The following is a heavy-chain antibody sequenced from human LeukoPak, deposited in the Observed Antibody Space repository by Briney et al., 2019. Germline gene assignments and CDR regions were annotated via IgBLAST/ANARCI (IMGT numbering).Heavy chain of an antibody. CDR1: QFTTFSSYA. V-gene: IGHV3-23*01. J-gene: IGHJ6*03. CDR2: MSGAGGR. D-gene: IGHD1-1*01. CDR3: AKKGQAGTGRNYMDV. Sequence: GGSLRLSCETSQFTTFSSYAMNWVRQAPGKRLEWVSIMSGAGGREYADSVNGRFTISRDNSRNTVYLHMNSLRAEDTAVYYCAKKGQAGTGRNYMDVWGKGTTVTVSS.